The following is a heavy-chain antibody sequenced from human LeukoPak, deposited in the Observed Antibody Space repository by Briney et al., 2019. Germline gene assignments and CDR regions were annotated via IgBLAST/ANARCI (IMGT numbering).Heavy chain of an antibody. CDR2: ISYDGSNK. D-gene: IGHD6-19*01. CDR3: AKDAEWLVPRSLGFDH. Sequence: GGSLRLSCAASGLTFSGFGMHWVRQAPGKGLEWVAVISYDGSNKYYVDSVKGRFTISRDNPKNTLYLQMNSLRAEDTAVYYCAKDAEWLVPRSLGFDHWGQGTLVTVSS. CDR1: GLTFSGFG. J-gene: IGHJ4*02. V-gene: IGHV3-30*18.